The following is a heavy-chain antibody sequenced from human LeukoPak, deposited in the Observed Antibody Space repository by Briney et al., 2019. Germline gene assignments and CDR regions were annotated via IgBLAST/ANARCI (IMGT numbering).Heavy chain of an antibody. CDR3: AKDPDYDILTGYLNY. CDR1: GFTFSSYA. CDR2: ISGSGGST. V-gene: IGHV3-23*01. Sequence: PGGSLRLSCAASGFTFSSYAMSWVRQPPGKGLEWVSAISGSGGSTYYADSVKGRFTISRDNSKNTLYLQMNSLRAEDTAVYYCAKDPDYDILTGYLNYWGQGTLVTVSS. D-gene: IGHD3-9*01. J-gene: IGHJ4*02.